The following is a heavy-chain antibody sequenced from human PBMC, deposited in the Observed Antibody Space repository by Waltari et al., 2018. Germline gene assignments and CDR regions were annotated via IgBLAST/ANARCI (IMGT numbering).Heavy chain of an antibody. J-gene: IGHJ4*02. CDR3: ARRMEYGGDY. CDR2: INNDGSST. D-gene: IGHD1-1*01. Sequence: LSWVRQVPGEGLVWVSRINNDGSSTNYADSVKGRFTISRDNAKNTLYLQMNSLRAEDTAVYYCARRMEYGGDYWGQGTLVTVSS. V-gene: IGHV3-74*01.